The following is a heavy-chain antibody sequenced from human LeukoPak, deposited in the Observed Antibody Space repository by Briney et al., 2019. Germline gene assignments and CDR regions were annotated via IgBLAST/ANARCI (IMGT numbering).Heavy chain of an antibody. J-gene: IGHJ5*02. CDR1: GFTLRRYG. Sequence: GGSLRLSCVASGFTLRRYGMHWVRQAPGGGLEWVAGIDDDRRNDYHADSVKVRFTVSRDDSKNTLYLQMNSLRAEDTATYYCARDLNHCSLWFAPGGQGTLVIVSS. CDR3: ARDLNHCSLWFAP. V-gene: IGHV3-33*01. CDR2: IDDDRRND. D-gene: IGHD3-10*02.